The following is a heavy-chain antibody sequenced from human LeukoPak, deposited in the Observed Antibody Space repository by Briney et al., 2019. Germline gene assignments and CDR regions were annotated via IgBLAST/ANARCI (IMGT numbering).Heavy chain of an antibody. Sequence: PSDTLSLTCTPYVASFSRLYWSWLPHSPGKGLEWLGEIKHGGNTNYNPSLKSRVTISLDTSKNQFSLKLDSVTAADTAVYYCAGGPGWGYGDYFDYWGRGTLVTVSS. D-gene: IGHD4-17*01. CDR2: IKHGGNT. V-gene: IGHV4-34*01. J-gene: IGHJ4*02. CDR3: AGGPGWGYGDYFDY. CDR1: VASFSRLY.